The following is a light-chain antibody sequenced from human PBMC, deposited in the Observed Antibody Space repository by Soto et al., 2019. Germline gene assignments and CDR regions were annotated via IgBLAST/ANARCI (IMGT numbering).Light chain of an antibody. J-gene: IGKJ1*01. Sequence: DIQMTQSPSTLSASVGDRVTITCRASHSISSWLAWYQQKPGKAPKFLIYDASNLESGVPSRFSGSGSGTEFTLTISSLQPDDFETYYCQQYSSYWTFGQGNKVDIK. CDR2: DAS. CDR1: HSISSW. CDR3: QQYSSYWT. V-gene: IGKV1-5*01.